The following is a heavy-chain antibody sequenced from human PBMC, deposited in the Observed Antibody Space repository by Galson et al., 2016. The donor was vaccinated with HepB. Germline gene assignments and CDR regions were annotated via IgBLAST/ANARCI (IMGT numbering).Heavy chain of an antibody. D-gene: IGHD4-17*01. Sequence: SVKVSCKASGGMFSRYAISWVRQAPGQGLEWMGGIIPMFGTADYAQKFQGRVTITADEFTSTAYLELNSLRSEDTAVYYCAKEGRYGDQYAGFDYWGQGTRVTVSS. CDR1: GGMFSRYA. CDR2: IIPMFGTA. CDR3: AKEGRYGDQYAGFDY. J-gene: IGHJ4*02. V-gene: IGHV1-69*13.